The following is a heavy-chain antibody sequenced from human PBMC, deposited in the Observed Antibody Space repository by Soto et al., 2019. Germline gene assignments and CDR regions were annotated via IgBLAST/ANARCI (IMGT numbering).Heavy chain of an antibody. D-gene: IGHD3-3*01. J-gene: IGHJ4*02. V-gene: IGHV4-34*01. CDR3: ARLRAYYDFWSGYSADY. CDR1: GGSFSGYY. Sequence: PSETLSLTCAVYGGSFSGYYWSWIRQPPGKGLEWIGEINHSGSTNYNPSLKSRVTISVDTSKNQFSLKLSSVTAADTAVYYCARLRAYYDFWSGYSADYWGRGTLVTVSS. CDR2: INHSGST.